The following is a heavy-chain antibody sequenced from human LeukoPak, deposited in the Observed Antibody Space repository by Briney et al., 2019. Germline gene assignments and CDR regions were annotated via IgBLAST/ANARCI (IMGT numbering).Heavy chain of an antibody. CDR2: IYHSGST. CDR1: GGSISSSSYY. V-gene: IGHV4-39*07. D-gene: IGHD5-12*01. CDR3: ARDPLSIYSGYDYEDY. J-gene: IGHJ4*02. Sequence: SETLSLTCTVSGGSISSSSYYWGWIRQPPGKGLEWIGSIYHSGSTYYNPSLKSRVTISVDTSKNQFSLKLSSVTAVDTAVYYCARDPLSIYSGYDYEDYWGQGTLVTVSS.